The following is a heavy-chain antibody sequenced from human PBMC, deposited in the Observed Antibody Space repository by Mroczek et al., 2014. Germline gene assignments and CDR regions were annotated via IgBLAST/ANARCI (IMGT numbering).Heavy chain of an antibody. CDR1: GFTFSSYG. CDR3: AREPEYCTNGVCYQRLLDY. J-gene: IGHJ4*02. D-gene: IGHD2-8*01. Sequence: ESGGGVVQPGRSLRLSCAASGFTFSSYGMHWVRQAPGKGLEWVAVIWYDGSNKYYADSVKGRFTISRDNSKNTLYLQMNSLRAEDTAVYYCAREPEYCTNGVCYQRLLDYWGQGTLVTVSS. V-gene: IGHV3-33*01. CDR2: IWYDGSNK.